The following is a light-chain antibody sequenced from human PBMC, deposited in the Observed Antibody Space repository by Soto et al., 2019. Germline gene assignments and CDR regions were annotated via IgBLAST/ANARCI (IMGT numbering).Light chain of an antibody. V-gene: IGLV1-51*02. Sequence: QSVLTQPPSVSAAPGQKVTISCSGSSSNIGNNYVSWYQQLPGTAPKLLIYENNKRPSGIPDRSSCSKSGTSATRGITGLQTGDEAYYYCGTWDSSLSAGCVFGGGTKLTVL. CDR1: SSNIGNNY. CDR2: ENN. CDR3: GTWDSSLSAGCV. J-gene: IGLJ3*02.